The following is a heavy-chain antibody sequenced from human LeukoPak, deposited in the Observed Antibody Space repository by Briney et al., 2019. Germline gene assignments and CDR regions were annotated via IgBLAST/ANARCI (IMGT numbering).Heavy chain of an antibody. D-gene: IGHD3-10*02. Sequence: GGSLRLSCAASGFMFSSYEMNWVRQAPGKGLEWVSYISSSGSTIYYANSVKGRFTISRDNAKNSLYLQMNSLRAEDTAVYYCAELGITMIGGVWGKGTTVTISS. CDR1: GFMFSSYE. CDR2: ISSSGSTI. J-gene: IGHJ6*04. CDR3: AELGITMIGGV. V-gene: IGHV3-48*03.